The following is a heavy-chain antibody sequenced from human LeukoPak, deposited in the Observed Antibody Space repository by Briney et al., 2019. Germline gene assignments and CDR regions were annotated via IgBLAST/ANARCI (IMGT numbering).Heavy chain of an antibody. CDR2: IYYSGST. CDR3: ARPPHYYDTSGYSV. V-gene: IGHV4-59*01. D-gene: IGHD3-22*01. CDR1: GGSISSYH. Sequence: SETLSLTCTVSGGSISSYHWSWIRQPPGKGLECIGYIYYSGSTNYNPSLKSRVTISVDTSKNQFSLRLNSVIAADTAVYYCARPPHYYDTSGYSVWGQGTLVTVSS. J-gene: IGHJ4*02.